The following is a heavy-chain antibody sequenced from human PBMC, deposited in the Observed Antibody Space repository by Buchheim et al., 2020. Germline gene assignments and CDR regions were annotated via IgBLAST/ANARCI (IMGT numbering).Heavy chain of an antibody. CDR3: ASAGTTAPLDY. Sequence: QVHLVESGGGVVQPGRSLRLSCVASGFTFSTYGMHWVRQAPGKGLEWVAVIWYDGSKEYYAESVRGRFSISRDNSTNTLSLQMNSLEVDDTAVYYCASAGTTAPLDYWGQGTL. J-gene: IGHJ4*02. CDR2: IWYDGSKE. D-gene: IGHD1-7*01. CDR1: GFTFSTYG. V-gene: IGHV3-33*03.